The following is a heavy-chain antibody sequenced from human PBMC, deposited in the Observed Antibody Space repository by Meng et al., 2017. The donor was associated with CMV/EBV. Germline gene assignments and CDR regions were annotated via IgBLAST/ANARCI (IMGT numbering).Heavy chain of an antibody. D-gene: IGHD3-10*01. CDR1: GYTFTGYY. Sequence: ASVKVSCKASGYTFTGYYMHWVRQAPGQGLEWMGWIKPNSGGTNYAQKFQGRVTMTRDTSISTAYMELSRLRSDDTAVYYCASFGYYGSGSYHSYWGQGTLVTVSS. CDR2: IKPNSGGT. J-gene: IGHJ4*02. CDR3: ASFGYYGSGSYHSY. V-gene: IGHV1-2*02.